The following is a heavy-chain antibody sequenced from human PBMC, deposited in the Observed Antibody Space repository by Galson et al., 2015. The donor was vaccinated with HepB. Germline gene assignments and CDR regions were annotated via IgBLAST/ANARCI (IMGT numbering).Heavy chain of an antibody. CDR2: ISWNSGSI. CDR1: GFTFDDYA. CDR3: AKDHLGGVNNWFDP. V-gene: IGHV3-9*01. J-gene: IGHJ5*02. Sequence: SLRLSCAASGFTFDDYAMHWVRQAPGKGLEWVSGISWNSGSIGYADSVKGRFTISRDNAKNSLYLQMNSLRAEDTALYYCAKDHLGGVNNWFDPWGQGTLVTVSS. D-gene: IGHD2-8*02.